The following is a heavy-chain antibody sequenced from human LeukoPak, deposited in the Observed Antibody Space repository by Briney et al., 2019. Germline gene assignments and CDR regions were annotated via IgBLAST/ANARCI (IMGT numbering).Heavy chain of an antibody. J-gene: IGHJ5*02. CDR2: INPSGSAT. V-gene: IGHV1-46*01. D-gene: IGHD3-16*01. CDR3: ARDISEGDYAWWFDP. CDR1: GYSFTRHY. Sequence: GASVKVSCKASGYSFTRHYMHWVRQAPGQGLEWMGLINPSGSATRYAQSFQGRVTMTRDLSTSTDYMELSSLRSDDTAVYFCARDISEGDYAWWFDPWGQGTLVTVAS.